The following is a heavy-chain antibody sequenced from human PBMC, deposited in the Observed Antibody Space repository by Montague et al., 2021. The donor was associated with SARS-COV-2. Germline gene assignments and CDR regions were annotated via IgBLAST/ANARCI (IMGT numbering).Heavy chain of an antibody. CDR2: IFGSGSST. Sequence: LRLSWSASGFTFSNYAMNWVRQAPGKGLEWVSVIFGSGSSTYYSGSVRGRFTVSRDNSKNTLYLQMNNLRAEDTAVYYCAKDGATVRGLINWYFDLWGRGTLVTVSS. V-gene: IGHV3-23*03. J-gene: IGHJ2*01. D-gene: IGHD3-10*01. CDR3: AKDGATVRGLINWYFDL. CDR1: GFTFSNYA.